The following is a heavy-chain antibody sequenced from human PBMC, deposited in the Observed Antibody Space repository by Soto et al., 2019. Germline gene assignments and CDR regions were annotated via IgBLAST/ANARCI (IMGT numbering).Heavy chain of an antibody. V-gene: IGHV3-66*01. D-gene: IGHD3-9*01. J-gene: IGHJ4*02. Sequence: PGGSLRLSCAASGFTVSGNYMSWVRLAPGKGLEWVSVIYSGGNTYYADSVRGRFTISRDSSKNTLFLQMNSLRDEDTAVYYCAKDRHPDGIWTFDSWGPGTLVTVSS. CDR1: GFTVSGNY. CDR3: AKDRHPDGIWTFDS. CDR2: IYSGGNT.